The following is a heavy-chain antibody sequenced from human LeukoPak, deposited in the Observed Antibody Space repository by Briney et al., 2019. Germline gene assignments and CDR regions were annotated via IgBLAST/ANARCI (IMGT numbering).Heavy chain of an antibody. CDR1: GFTFSSYS. D-gene: IGHD3-3*01. CDR2: ISSSSSTI. V-gene: IGHV3-48*01. J-gene: IGHJ4*02. Sequence: GGSLRLSCAASGFTFSSYSMNWVRQAPGKGLEWVSYISSSSSTIYYADSVKGRFTISRDNAKNSLYLQMNSLRAEDTAVYYCAGAFDFWSGYSHFDYWGQGTLVTVSS. CDR3: AGAFDFWSGYSHFDY.